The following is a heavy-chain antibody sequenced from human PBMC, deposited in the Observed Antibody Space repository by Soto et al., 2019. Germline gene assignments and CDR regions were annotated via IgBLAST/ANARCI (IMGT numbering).Heavy chain of an antibody. J-gene: IGHJ4*02. CDR3: ARVGFTYGTASV. D-gene: IGHD3-10*01. Sequence: TLSLTCTVSGGSISSGDYYWSWIRQPPGKGLEWIGHIYYSGRTYYKPSLKSRVTISLDTSKNQFSLKLTSVTAADTAVYYCARVGFTYGTASVWGQGTLVTVSS. CDR2: IYYSGRT. CDR1: GGSISSGDYY. V-gene: IGHV4-30-4*01.